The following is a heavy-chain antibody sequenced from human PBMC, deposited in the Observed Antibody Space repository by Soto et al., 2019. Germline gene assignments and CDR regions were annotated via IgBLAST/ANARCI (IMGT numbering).Heavy chain of an antibody. CDR1: GGTFGSYA. CDR3: ARDFRVVVAATYGMDV. CDR2: IIPIFGTA. J-gene: IGHJ6*02. Sequence: SVKVSCKASGGTFGSYAISWVRQAPGQGLEWMGGIIPIFGTANYAQKFQGRVTITADESTSTAYMELSSLRSEDTAVYYCARDFRVVVAATYGMDVWGQGTTVTSP. D-gene: IGHD2-15*01. V-gene: IGHV1-69*13.